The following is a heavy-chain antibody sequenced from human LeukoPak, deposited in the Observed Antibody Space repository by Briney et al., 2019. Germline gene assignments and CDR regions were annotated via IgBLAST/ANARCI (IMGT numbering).Heavy chain of an antibody. D-gene: IGHD4-17*01. Sequence: PSETLSLTCAVYGGSFSSYYWSWIRQPPGKGLEWIGYIYYSGNTNYNPSLKSRVTISVDTSKNQFSLKLRSVTAADTAVYYCATYLYGIFDFWGQGTLVTVSS. CDR1: GGSFSSYY. J-gene: IGHJ4*02. CDR2: IYYSGNT. CDR3: ATYLYGIFDF. V-gene: IGHV4-59*01.